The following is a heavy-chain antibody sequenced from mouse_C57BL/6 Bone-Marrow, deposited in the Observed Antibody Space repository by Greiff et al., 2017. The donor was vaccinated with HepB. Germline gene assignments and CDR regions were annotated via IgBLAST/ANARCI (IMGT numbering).Heavy chain of an antibody. CDR3: ARGNGSRDYAMDY. CDR1: GYAFTNYL. CDR2: INPGSGGT. D-gene: IGHD1-1*01. V-gene: IGHV1-54*01. J-gene: IGHJ4*01. Sequence: QVQLQQSGAELVRPGTSVKVSCKASGYAFTNYLIEWVKQRPGQGLEWIGVINPGSGGTNYNEKFKGKATLTADKSSSTAYMQLSSLTSEDSAVYFCARGNGSRDYAMDYWGQGTSVTVSS.